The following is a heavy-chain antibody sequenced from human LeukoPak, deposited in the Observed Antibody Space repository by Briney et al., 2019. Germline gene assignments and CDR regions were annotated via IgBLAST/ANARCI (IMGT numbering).Heavy chain of an antibody. CDR2: IYHSGST. Sequence: SETLSLTCAVSGGSINSSNWWSWVRQPPGKGLEWIGEIYHSGSTKYNPSLKSRVTISVDKSKNQFSLKLSSVTAADTAVYYCAREVGRGLFDYWGQGTLVTVSS. CDR3: AREVGRGLFDY. CDR1: GGSINSSNW. D-gene: IGHD1-26*01. J-gene: IGHJ4*02. V-gene: IGHV4-4*02.